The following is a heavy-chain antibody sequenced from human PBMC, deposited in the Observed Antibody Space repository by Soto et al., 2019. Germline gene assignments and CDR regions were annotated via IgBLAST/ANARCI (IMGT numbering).Heavy chain of an antibody. CDR2: TTYDGGIK. D-gene: IGHD1-1*01. CDR1: GFGFISYG. Sequence: PWGSLRLSCAASGFGFISYGIGCFRLAPFKWLEWVAATTYDGGIKHYVDSVKGRFTISRDNSKNTLYLQMNSLRVEDTATYYCAGALENPYFYYGLNVWGQGTTVTVSS. J-gene: IGHJ6*02. CDR3: AGALENPYFYYGLNV. V-gene: IGHV3-30*03.